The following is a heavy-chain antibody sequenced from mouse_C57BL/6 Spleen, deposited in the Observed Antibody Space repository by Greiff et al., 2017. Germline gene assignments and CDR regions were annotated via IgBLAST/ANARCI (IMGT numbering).Heavy chain of an antibody. CDR2: IHPNSGST. Sequence: VQLQQSGAELVKPGASVKLSCKASGYTFTSYWMHWVKQRPGQGLEWIGMIHPNSGSTNYNEKFKSKATLTVDKSSSTAYMQLSSLTSEDSAVYYCARDYYGSSFFAYWGQGTLVTVSA. J-gene: IGHJ3*01. V-gene: IGHV1-64*01. CDR3: ARDYYGSSFFAY. D-gene: IGHD1-1*01. CDR1: GYTFTSYW.